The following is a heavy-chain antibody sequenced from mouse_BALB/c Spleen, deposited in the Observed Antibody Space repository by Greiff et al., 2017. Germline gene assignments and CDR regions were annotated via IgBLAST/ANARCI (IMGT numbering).Heavy chain of an antibody. J-gene: IGHJ3*01. CDR1: GFNIKDYY. V-gene: IGHV14-4*02. Sequence: VQLQQSGAELVRSGASVKLSCTASGFNIKDYYMHWVKQRPEQGLEWIGWIDPENGDTEYAPKFQGKATMTADTSSNTAYLQLSSLTSEDTAVYYCNARGKRLFAYWGQGTLVTVSA. CDR3: NARGKRLFAY. CDR2: IDPENGDT. D-gene: IGHD2-1*01.